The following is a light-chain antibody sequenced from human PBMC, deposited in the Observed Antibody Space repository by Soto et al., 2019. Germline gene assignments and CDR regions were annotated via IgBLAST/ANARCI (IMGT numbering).Light chain of an antibody. J-gene: IGLJ1*01. CDR1: SSDVGAFYF. CDR3: SSYTISSTPLYV. CDR2: DVS. Sequence: QSVLTQPASVSGSPGQSIAISCTGTSSDVGAFYFVFWYQQHPANAPKFMIYDVSNRPSGVSNLFSGSKSGNTASLTIFGLQAEDEADYYCSSYTISSTPLYVFGTGTKVTVL. V-gene: IGLV2-14*03.